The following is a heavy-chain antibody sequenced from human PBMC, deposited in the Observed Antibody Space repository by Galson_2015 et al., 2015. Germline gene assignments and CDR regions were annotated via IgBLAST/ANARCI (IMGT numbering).Heavy chain of an antibody. Sequence: LRLSCAASGFTFSSYAMSWVRQAPGKGLEWVSASDSGGSTYYADSVKGRFTISRDNSKNTLYLQMNSLRAEDTAVFYCAKAPHVNIVATPPDYWGQGTLVTVSS. CDR2: SDSGGST. V-gene: IGHV3-23*01. D-gene: IGHD5-12*01. CDR3: AKAPHVNIVATPPDY. CDR1: GFTFSSYA. J-gene: IGHJ4*02.